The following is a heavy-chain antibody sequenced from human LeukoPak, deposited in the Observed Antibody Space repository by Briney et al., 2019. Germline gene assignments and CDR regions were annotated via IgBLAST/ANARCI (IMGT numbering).Heavy chain of an antibody. D-gene: IGHD4-17*01. CDR3: AREGLYGDYAGH. J-gene: IGHJ4*02. V-gene: IGHV3-30*04. CDR2: ISDDGTSE. Sequence: GGSLRLSCEGSGYTFSYYFMYWVRQAPGKELEWVAAISDDGTSEHYADSVKGRFTISRDNSKKSLYLQMNRLRTEDTAVYYCAREGLYGDYAGHWGQGTLVTVSS. CDR1: GYTFSYYF.